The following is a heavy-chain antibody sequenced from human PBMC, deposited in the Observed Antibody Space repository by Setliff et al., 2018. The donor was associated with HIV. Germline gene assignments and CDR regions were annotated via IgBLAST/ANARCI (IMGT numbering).Heavy chain of an antibody. Sequence: PSETLSLTCIVSGASISSQYWSWIRQPAGKGLEWIGRVYSSGNTNYNPSLKSRVTISVDTSKNQFFLKVTSVTAADTAVYYCARHDCGGDCSINWFDPWGQGTLVTVSS. CDR3: ARHDCGGDCSINWFDP. J-gene: IGHJ5*02. CDR2: VYSSGNT. D-gene: IGHD2-21*02. CDR1: GASISSQY. V-gene: IGHV4-4*07.